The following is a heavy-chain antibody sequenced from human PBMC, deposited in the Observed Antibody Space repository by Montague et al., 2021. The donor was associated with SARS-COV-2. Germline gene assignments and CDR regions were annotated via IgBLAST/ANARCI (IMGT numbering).Heavy chain of an antibody. CDR2: SDRDDDK. CDR1: GFSRSTSGMC. D-gene: IGHD3-9*01. J-gene: IGHJ6*02. CDR3: ARTYYDILTGRDYGMDV. Sequence: PALVKPTQTLTLTCTFSGFSRSTSGMCVSWIRQPPGMALEWLARSDRDDDKYYSTSLKTRLTISKDTSKNQVVLTMTNMDPVDTATYYCARTYYDILTGRDYGMDVWGQGTTVTVSS. V-gene: IGHV2-70*11.